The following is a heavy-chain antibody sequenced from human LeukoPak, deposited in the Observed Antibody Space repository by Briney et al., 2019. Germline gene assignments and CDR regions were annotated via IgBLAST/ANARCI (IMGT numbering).Heavy chain of an antibody. D-gene: IGHD3-22*01. CDR2: ISAYNGNT. CDR1: GYTFTSYG. V-gene: IGHV1-18*01. Sequence: ASVKVSCKASGYTFTSYGISWVRQAPGQGLEWMGWISAYNGNTNYAQKLQGRVTMTTDTSTSTAYMELRSLRSDDTAVYYCARVPRPVVVITTDYWGQGTLVTVSS. J-gene: IGHJ4*02. CDR3: ARVPRPVVVITTDY.